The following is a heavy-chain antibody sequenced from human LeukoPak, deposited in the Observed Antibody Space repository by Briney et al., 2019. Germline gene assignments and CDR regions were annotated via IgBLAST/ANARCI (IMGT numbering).Heavy chain of an antibody. CDR3: ARSRRGGSYYNSIDY. D-gene: IGHD3-10*01. Sequence: SETLSLTCTVSGGSISSGSYYWGWIRQPPGKGLEWIGSFYYSGSTYYNPSLKSRVTISVDTSKNQFSLKLSSVTAADTAVYYCARSRRGGSYYNSIDYWGQGTLVTVSS. CDR1: GGSISSGSYY. J-gene: IGHJ4*02. CDR2: FYYSGST. V-gene: IGHV4-39*01.